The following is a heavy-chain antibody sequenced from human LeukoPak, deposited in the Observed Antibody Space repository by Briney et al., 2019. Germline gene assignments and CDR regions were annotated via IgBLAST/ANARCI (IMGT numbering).Heavy chain of an antibody. Sequence: PGGSLRLSCATSGFTFSRLGMQWVRKAPGKGLEWVAVIHNDGTMGQYADSVKGRFTISKDFSRNTLHLQIHSLRDDDTAVYYCAKEGDEFRGYLDVWGKGTTVIVSS. CDR1: GFTFSRLG. CDR3: AKEGDEFRGYLDV. V-gene: IGHV3-30*02. CDR2: IHNDGTMG. D-gene: IGHD5-12*01. J-gene: IGHJ6*04.